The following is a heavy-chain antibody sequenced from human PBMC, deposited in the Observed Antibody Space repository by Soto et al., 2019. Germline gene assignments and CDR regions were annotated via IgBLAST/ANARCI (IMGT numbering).Heavy chain of an antibody. V-gene: IGHV4-59*01. J-gene: IGHJ4*02. CDR2: IYYSGRT. D-gene: IGHD5-18*01. Sequence: QVQLQESGPGLVKPSETLSLTCTVSGGSISSSYWSWIRQPPGKGLEWIGSIYYSGRTNYNPSLKSRVTRSVDTAKNHFSLKLSSVTAADTAVYYCASADSYGPFDYWGQGTLVTVSS. CDR1: GGSISSSY. CDR3: ASADSYGPFDY.